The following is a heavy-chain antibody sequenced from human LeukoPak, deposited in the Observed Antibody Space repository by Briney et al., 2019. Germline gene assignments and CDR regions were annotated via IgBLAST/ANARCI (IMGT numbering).Heavy chain of an antibody. Sequence: SETLSLTCTVSGYSISRGYYWGWIRQTPGEGLEWIGSIYHSGSTYYNPSLKSRVTISLDKSKKQFSLKLSSVTAAATAVYYCARDTAMYRAFDIWGQGTMVTVSS. CDR3: ARDTAMYRAFDI. V-gene: IGHV4-38-2*02. CDR2: IYHSGST. J-gene: IGHJ3*02. CDR1: GYSISRGYY. D-gene: IGHD2-8*01.